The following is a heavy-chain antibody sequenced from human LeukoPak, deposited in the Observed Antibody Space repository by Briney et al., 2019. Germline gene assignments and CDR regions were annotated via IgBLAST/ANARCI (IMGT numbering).Heavy chain of an antibody. CDR2: IYYSGST. CDR3: ARASHDLDTAMVTDYFDY. CDR1: DGSISSGGYY. D-gene: IGHD5-18*01. Sequence: SQTLSLTCTVSDGSISSGGYYWSWIRQPPGKGLEWIGYIYYSGSTYYNPSLKSRVTISVDTSKNQFSLKLSSVTAADTAVYYCARASHDLDTAMVTDYFDYWGQGTLVTVSS. V-gene: IGHV4-31*03. J-gene: IGHJ4*02.